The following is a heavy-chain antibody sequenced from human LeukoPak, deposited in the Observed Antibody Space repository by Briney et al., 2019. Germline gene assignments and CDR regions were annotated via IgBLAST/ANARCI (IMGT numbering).Heavy chain of an antibody. CDR1: GFTFSSYA. CDR3: AKCAGTSSCSLGD. Sequence: GGSLRLSCAASGFTFSSYAMRWVRQAPGKGLEWVSAISDSGGNTYYADSVKGRFTISRDNSKNTLYLQMNSLRAEDTAVYYCAKCAGTSSCSLGDWGQGTLVTVSS. CDR2: ISDSGGNT. J-gene: IGHJ4*02. V-gene: IGHV3-23*01. D-gene: IGHD2-2*01.